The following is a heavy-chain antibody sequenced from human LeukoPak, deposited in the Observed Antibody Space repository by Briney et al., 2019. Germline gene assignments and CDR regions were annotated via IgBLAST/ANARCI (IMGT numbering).Heavy chain of an antibody. J-gene: IGHJ6*02. CDR1: GFTFSSFG. Sequence: GGSLRLSCAASGFTFSSFGMHWVRQAPGKGLEWVAVISYDGSNKYYADSVKGRFTISRDNSKNTLYLQMNSLRAEDTALFYCAKGGPWGMYQLLPYGMDVWGQGTTVTVSS. CDR3: AKGGPWGMYQLLPYGMDV. CDR2: ISYDGSNK. V-gene: IGHV3-30*18. D-gene: IGHD2-2*01.